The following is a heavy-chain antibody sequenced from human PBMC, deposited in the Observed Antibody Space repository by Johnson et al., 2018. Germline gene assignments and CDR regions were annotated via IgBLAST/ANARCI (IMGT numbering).Heavy chain of an antibody. CDR2: IRTKPHNYAT. Sequence: LVQSGGGLAQPGGSLKLSCAASRFSFSDSTIHWVRQASGRGLEWVGRIRTKPHNYATTYAMSVTGRFSISRDDSGNMAYLQMNSLKTEDTAVYYCTGTRSGYAYTYEYWGQGAMVTVSS. CDR1: RFSFSDST. CDR3: TGTRSGYAYTYEY. V-gene: IGHV3-73*01. D-gene: IGHD1-1*01. J-gene: IGHJ4*02.